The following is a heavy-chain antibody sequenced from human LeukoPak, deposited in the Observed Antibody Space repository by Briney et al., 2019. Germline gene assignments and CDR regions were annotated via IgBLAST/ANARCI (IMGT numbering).Heavy chain of an antibody. D-gene: IGHD5-24*01. Sequence: PGESLRLSCAASGFTFSDYRMAWVRQAPGKGLEWVANIKQDGSHSYYVDSVRGRFTISRDNAKSSLFLQMNSLRVEDTAVYYCANLWEMGYWGQGTLVTVSS. J-gene: IGHJ4*01. CDR2: IKQDGSHS. CDR1: GFTFSDYR. CDR3: ANLWEMGY. V-gene: IGHV3-7*01.